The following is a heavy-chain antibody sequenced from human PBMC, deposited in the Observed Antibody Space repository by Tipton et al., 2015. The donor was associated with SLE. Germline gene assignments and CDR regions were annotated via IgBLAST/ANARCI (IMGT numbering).Heavy chain of an antibody. V-gene: IGHV3-21*01. CDR3: ARDLRSWNYYDLHVFDI. D-gene: IGHD1-7*01. J-gene: IGHJ3*02. CDR1: GFTFSTST. CDR2: VSSGCSYK. Sequence: SLRLSCAASGFTFSTSTMNWVRQAPGKGLEWVASVSSGCSYKYYADSVKGRFTISRDSAKNSLYLEMNNLRADDTAVYYCARDLRSWNYYDLHVFDIWGQGTVVTVSS.